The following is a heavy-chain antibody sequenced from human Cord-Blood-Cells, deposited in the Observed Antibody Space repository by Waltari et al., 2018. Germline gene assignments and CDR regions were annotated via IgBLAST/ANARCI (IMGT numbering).Heavy chain of an antibody. V-gene: IGHV4-59*01. J-gene: IGHJ4*02. CDR1: GGSISCYY. Sequence: QVQLQESGPGLVKPSETLSLTCTVSGGSISCYYWSWIRQPPGKGLEWIGYIYYSGSTNYNPSLKSRVTISVDTSKNQFSLKLSSVTAADTAVYYCARNFGDYWGQGTLVTVSS. CDR2: IYYSGST. D-gene: IGHD3-16*01. CDR3: ARNFGDY.